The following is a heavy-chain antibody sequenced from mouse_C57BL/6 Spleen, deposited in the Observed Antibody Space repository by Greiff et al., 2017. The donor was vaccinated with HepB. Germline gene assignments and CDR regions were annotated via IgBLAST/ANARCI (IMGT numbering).Heavy chain of an antibody. Sequence: QVQLQQPGAELVKPGASVKMSCKASGYTFTSYWITWVKQRPGQGLEWIGDIYPGSGSTNYNEKFKSKATMTVDTSSSTAYMQLSSLTSEESAVDYCANYGSNYVAFAYWGQGTLVTVSA. J-gene: IGHJ3*01. V-gene: IGHV1-55*01. CDR2: IYPGSGST. CDR1: GYTFTSYW. CDR3: ANYGSNYVAFAY. D-gene: IGHD1-1*01.